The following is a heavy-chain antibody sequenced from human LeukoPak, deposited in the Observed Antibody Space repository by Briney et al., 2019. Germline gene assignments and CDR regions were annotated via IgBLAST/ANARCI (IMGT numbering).Heavy chain of an antibody. D-gene: IGHD3-10*01. CDR2: IYSGGST. V-gene: IGHV3-53*01. Sequence: GGSLRLSCAASGFTVSSNYMSWVRQAPGKGLEWVSVIYSGGSTYYADSVKGRFTISRDNSKNTLYLQMNSLRAEDTAVYYCARDTNYYGSGRFDYWGQGTLVTVSS. CDR1: GFTVSSNY. J-gene: IGHJ4*02. CDR3: ARDTNYYGSGRFDY.